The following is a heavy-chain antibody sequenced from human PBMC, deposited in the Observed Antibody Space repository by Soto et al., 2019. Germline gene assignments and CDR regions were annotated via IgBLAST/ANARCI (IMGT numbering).Heavy chain of an antibody. Sequence: PGGSLRLSCVVSGVSFSDYSMNWVRQAPGEGLEWVSLITGSSEYKYYAGSVKGRFTVSRDNAKNSLYLQMNSLTVEDTAVYYCARSGELLQTFDSWGQGTLVTVSS. CDR1: GVSFSDYS. CDR3: ARSGELLQTFDS. CDR2: ITGSSEYK. V-gene: IGHV3-21*06. D-gene: IGHD1-26*01. J-gene: IGHJ4*02.